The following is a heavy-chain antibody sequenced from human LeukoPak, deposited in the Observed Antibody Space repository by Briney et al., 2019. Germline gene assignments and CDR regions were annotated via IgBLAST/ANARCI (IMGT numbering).Heavy chain of an antibody. CDR1: GYSFTSYW. CDR2: IYPGDSDT. D-gene: IGHD2-21*02. V-gene: IGHV5-51*01. J-gene: IGHJ4*02. CDR3: ASRGFCGGDCYSANSYFDY. Sequence: GESLKISCQGSGYSFTSYWIGWVRQMPGKGLEWMGIIYPGDSDTRYSPSFQGQVTISADKSISTAYLQWSSLKASDTAMYYCASRGFCGGDCYSANSYFDYWGQGTLVTVSS.